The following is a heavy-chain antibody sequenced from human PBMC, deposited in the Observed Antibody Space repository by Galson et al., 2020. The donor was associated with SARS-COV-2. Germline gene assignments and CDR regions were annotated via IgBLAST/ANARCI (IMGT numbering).Heavy chain of an antibody. CDR2: ISYSGNT. CDR3: TRISAAVGVGAY. V-gene: IGHV4-39*01. D-gene: IGHD6-13*01. CDR1: GDSISGSSHY. J-gene: IGHJ4*02. Sequence: SETLSLTCTVSGDSISGSSHYWGWIRQPPGKGLEWIGSISYSGNTYYNPSLKTRVTISVDTSKNQFSLKLSSVTAADTAVYYCTRISAAVGVGAYWGQGTLVTVSS.